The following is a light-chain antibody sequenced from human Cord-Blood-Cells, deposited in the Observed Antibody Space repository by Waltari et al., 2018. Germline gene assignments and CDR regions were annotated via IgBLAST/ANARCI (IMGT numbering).Light chain of an antibody. CDR1: QGISSA. J-gene: IGKJ5*01. Sequence: AIQLTQSPSSLSASVGDRVTITCRASQGISSALAWYQQKPGKAPKLLNYDASSLESGVPSRSSGSGSGTEFTLTISSLQPEDFATYYCQQYNSYPLTFGQGTRLEIK. CDR2: DAS. CDR3: QQYNSYPLT. V-gene: IGKV1-13*02.